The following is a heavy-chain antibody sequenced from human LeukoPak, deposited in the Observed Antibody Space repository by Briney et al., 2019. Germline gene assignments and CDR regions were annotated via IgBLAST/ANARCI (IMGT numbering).Heavy chain of an antibody. D-gene: IGHD3-22*01. CDR2: ISGSGGST. CDR3: AKHYYGSSGYTYNWFDP. Sequence: GGSLRLSCAASGFTFRSNAMSWVRPPPGKGLEWVSAISGSGGSTYYADSVKGRFTISRDNSKTTLYLQMNSLRAEDTAVYYYAKHYYGSSGYTYNWFDPWGQGTLVTVSS. CDR1: GFTFRSNA. J-gene: IGHJ5*02. V-gene: IGHV3-23*01.